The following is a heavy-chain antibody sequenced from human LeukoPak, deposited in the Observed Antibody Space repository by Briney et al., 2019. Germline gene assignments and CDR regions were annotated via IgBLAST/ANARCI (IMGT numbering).Heavy chain of an antibody. CDR1: GNYW. CDR3: VKAMRSGSSWYLVDYYYGMDV. V-gene: IGHV3-64D*06. Sequence: GGSLRLSCAASGNYWMHWVRQAPGKGLEYVSAISSNGGSTYYADSVKGRFTISRDNSKNTLYLQMSSLRAEDTAVYYCVKAMRSGSSWYLVDYYYGMDVWGQGTTVTVSS. J-gene: IGHJ6*02. D-gene: IGHD6-13*01. CDR2: ISSNGGST.